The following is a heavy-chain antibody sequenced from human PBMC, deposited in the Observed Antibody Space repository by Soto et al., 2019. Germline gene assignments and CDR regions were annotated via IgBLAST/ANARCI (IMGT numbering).Heavy chain of an antibody. Sequence: SGPTLVNPTETLTLTCTVSGFSLTTGKMGVSWIRQPPGKALEWLAHIFSDNERSYSTSLQGRLTISKDTSGSQVALSMTNVDPVDTATYYCARMNVDSYQFYYAMDVWGQGTTVTVSS. CDR1: GFSLTTGKMG. J-gene: IGHJ6*02. D-gene: IGHD4-17*01. CDR3: ARMNVDSYQFYYAMDV. V-gene: IGHV2-26*01. CDR2: IFSDNER.